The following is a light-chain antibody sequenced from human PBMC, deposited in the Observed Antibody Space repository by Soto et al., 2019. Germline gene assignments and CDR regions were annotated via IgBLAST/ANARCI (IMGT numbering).Light chain of an antibody. J-gene: IGKJ3*01. CDR2: AAS. CDR1: QSVNSRY. Sequence: EIVLTQSPGTLSLSPGERATLSCRASQSVNSRYLAWYQQKPGQAPRLLIYAASSRATGIPDRFSGSVSGTDFSLTISRLEPEDFAVYYCQQYTLSQFTFGPGTKVDIK. V-gene: IGKV3-20*01. CDR3: QQYTLSQFT.